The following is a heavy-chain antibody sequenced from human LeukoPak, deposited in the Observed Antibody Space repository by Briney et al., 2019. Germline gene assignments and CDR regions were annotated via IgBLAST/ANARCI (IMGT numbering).Heavy chain of an antibody. V-gene: IGHV4-39*01. J-gene: IGHJ4*02. D-gene: IGHD1-26*01. CDR1: VGSISSSSYY. CDR3: ARRVGATYGVFDY. CDR2: IYYNGNT. Sequence: PSETLSLTCTVSVGSISSSSYYWGWIRQPPGEGLEWIASIYYNGNTYYNPSLKSRFTISVDTSKNQFSLKLSSVTAADTAVYFCARRVGATYGVFDYWGQGTLVTVSS.